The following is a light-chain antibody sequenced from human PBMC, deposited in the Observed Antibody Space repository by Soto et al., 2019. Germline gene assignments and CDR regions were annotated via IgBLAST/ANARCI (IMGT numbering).Light chain of an antibody. CDR1: QDISNY. J-gene: IGKJ5*01. V-gene: IGKV1-33*01. CDR2: DAS. CDR3: QQYDNLLT. Sequence: DIQMTQSPSSLSASVGDRVTITCQASQDISNYLNWYQQKPGKXPXXLIYDASNLETGVPSRFSGSGSGTDFTFTISSLHPEDIATDDCQQYDNLLTFGQGTRLEIK.